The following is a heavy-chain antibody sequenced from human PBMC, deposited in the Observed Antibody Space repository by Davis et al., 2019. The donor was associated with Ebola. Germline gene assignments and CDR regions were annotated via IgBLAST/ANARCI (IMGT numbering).Heavy chain of an antibody. CDR2: ISGSGGST. CDR1: GFTFSSYA. D-gene: IGHD3-22*01. Sequence: GESLKISCAASGFTFSSYAMSWVRQAPGKGLEWVSAISGSGGSTYYADSVKGRFTISRDNSKNTLHLQMNSLRADDTAVYYCAKVYYYDTSGYYGPKGVFDYWGQGTLVTVSP. CDR3: AKVYYYDTSGYYGPKGVFDY. J-gene: IGHJ4*02. V-gene: IGHV3-23*01.